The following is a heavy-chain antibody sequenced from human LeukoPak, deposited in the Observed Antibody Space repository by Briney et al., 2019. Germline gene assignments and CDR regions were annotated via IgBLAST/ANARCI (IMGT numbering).Heavy chain of an antibody. CDR3: ARGGRSSEIWVRHTDT. Sequence: EASVKVSCKVSGYTLTELSMHWVRQAPGKGLEWMGGFDPEDGETIYAQKFQGRVTMTEDTSTDTAYMELSSLTSDDTAVYYCARGGRSSEIWVRHTDTWGQGTLVIVSS. D-gene: IGHD6-25*01. CDR2: FDPEDGET. CDR1: GYTLTELS. J-gene: IGHJ4*02. V-gene: IGHV1-24*01.